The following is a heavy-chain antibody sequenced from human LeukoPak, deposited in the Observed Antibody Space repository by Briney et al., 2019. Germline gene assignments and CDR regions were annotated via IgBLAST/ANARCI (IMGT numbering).Heavy chain of an antibody. Sequence: GSSVKVSCKASGGTFSSYAISWVRQAPGQGLEWMGRIIPILGIANYAQKFQGRVTITADKSTSTAYMELSSLRSEDTAVYYCARGREAAAADPSPLSGYFDYWGQGTLVTVSS. D-gene: IGHD6-13*01. J-gene: IGHJ4*02. CDR3: ARGREAAAADPSPLSGYFDY. CDR2: IIPILGIA. V-gene: IGHV1-69*04. CDR1: GGTFSSYA.